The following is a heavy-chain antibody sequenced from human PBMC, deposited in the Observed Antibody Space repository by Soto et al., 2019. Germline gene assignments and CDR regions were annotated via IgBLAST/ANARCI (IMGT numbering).Heavy chain of an antibody. Sequence: EVQLVESGGGLVQPGGSLRLSCAASGFTFSRYWMTWVRQAPGKGLEWVANIKEDGSEKNYVDSVKGRFTISRDNAKNSLFLQMNGLRAEGAAVYCWARVRYSDYWGQGTLVTVCS. CDR2: IKEDGSEK. J-gene: IGHJ4*02. CDR3: ARVRYSDY. CDR1: GFTFSRYW. V-gene: IGHV3-7*01.